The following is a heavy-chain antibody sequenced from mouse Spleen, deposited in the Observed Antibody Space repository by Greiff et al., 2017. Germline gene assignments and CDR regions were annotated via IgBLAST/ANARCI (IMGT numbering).Heavy chain of an antibody. Sequence: DVKLVESGAELVKPGASVKLSCTASGFNIKDTYMHWVKQRPEQGLEWIGRIDPANGNTKYDPKFQGKATITADTSSNTAYLQLSSLTSDDTAVYYCATYYRYDEDFYYWGQGTTLTVSS. CDR2: IDPANGNT. V-gene: IGHV14-3*02. J-gene: IGHJ2*01. CDR1: GFNIKDTY. D-gene: IGHD2-14*01. CDR3: ATYYRYDEDFYY.